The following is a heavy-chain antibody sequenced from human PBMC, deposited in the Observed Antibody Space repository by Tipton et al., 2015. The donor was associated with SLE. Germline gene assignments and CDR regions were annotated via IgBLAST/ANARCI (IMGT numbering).Heavy chain of an antibody. Sequence: TLSLTCTVSGGSISSSSYYWGWIRQPPGKGLEWIGSIYYSGSTYYNPSLKSRVTMSVDTSKTQFSLRLSSVTALDTAVYYCARLYSGSRGAFDIWGQGTMVTVSS. D-gene: IGHD1-26*01. J-gene: IGHJ3*02. CDR1: GGSISSSSYY. CDR2: IYYSGST. V-gene: IGHV4-39*07. CDR3: ARLYSGSRGAFDI.